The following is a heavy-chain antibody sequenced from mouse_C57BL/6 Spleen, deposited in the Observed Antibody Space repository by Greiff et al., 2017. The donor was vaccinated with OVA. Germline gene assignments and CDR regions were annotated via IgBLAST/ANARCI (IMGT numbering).Heavy chain of an antibody. D-gene: IGHD3-2*02. CDR1: GFNIKDDY. J-gene: IGHJ3*01. CDR3: TTGDQGGFAY. CDR2: IDPENGDT. Sequence: VQLQQSGAELVRPGASVKLSCTASGFNIKDDYMHWVKQRPEQGLEWIGWIDPENGDTEYASKFQGKATITADTSSNTAYLQLRSLTSEDTAVYYCTTGDQGGFAYWGQGTLVTVSA. V-gene: IGHV14-4*01.